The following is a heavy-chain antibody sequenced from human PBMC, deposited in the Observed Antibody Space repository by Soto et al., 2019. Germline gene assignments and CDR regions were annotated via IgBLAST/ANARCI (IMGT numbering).Heavy chain of an antibody. V-gene: IGHV4-34*01. Sequence: SETLSLTCAVYVGSFSGYYWRWVRQRPVGGPECIVEINHSGSTNYNPSLKSRVTISVDTSKNQFSLKLSSVTAADTAAYYCARTRYCSSTSCGKLLPRYGMDVWGQGTTVTVSS. J-gene: IGHJ6*02. CDR3: ARTRYCSSTSCGKLLPRYGMDV. D-gene: IGHD2-2*01. CDR2: INHSGST. CDR1: VGSFSGYY.